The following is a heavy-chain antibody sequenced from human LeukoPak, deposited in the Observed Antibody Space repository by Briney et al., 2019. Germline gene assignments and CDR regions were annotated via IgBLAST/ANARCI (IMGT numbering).Heavy chain of an antibody. CDR1: GGSISSYY. J-gene: IGHJ3*02. V-gene: IGHV4-59*01. D-gene: IGHD5-24*01. CDR2: IYYSGST. Sequence: SETLSLTCTVSGGSISSYYWSWVRQPPGKGLEWIGYIYYSGSTNYNPSLKSRVTISVDTSKNQFSLKLSSVTAADTAVYYCARDGYTVDAFDIWGQGTMVTVSS. CDR3: ARDGYTVDAFDI.